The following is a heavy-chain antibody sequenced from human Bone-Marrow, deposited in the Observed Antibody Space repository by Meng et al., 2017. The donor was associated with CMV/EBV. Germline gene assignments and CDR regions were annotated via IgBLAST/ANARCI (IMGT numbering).Heavy chain of an antibody. J-gene: IGHJ6*02. CDR1: GGTFSSYT. CDR3: ARVPQGAAAYYYYGMDV. Sequence: SVKVSCKVSGGTFSSYTISWVRQAPGQGLEWMGRIIPILGIANYAQKFQGRVTITADKSTSTAYMELSSLRSEDTAVYYCARVPQGAAAYYYYGMDVWGQGTTVTVSS. V-gene: IGHV1-69*02. D-gene: IGHD2-2*01. CDR2: IIPILGIA.